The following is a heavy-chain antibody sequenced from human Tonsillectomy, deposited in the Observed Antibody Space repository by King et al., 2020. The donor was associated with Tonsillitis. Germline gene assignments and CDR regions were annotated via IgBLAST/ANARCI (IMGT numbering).Heavy chain of an antibody. V-gene: IGHV3-49*03. J-gene: IGHJ3*01. CDR3: ARDRPYYYDSSGPAFDV. Sequence: VQLVESGGGLVQPGRSLRLSCTTSGFTFGDYAMSWFRQAPGKGLEWVGFIRSKAYGGTTEYAASLKGRFTISRDDYKSIAYLQMNSLKTEDTAVYYCARDRPYYYDSSGPAFDVWGQGTMVTVSS. CDR2: IRSKAYGGTT. D-gene: IGHD3-22*01. CDR1: GFTFGDYA.